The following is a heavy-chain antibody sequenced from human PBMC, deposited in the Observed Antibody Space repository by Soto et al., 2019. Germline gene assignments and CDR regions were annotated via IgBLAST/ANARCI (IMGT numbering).Heavy chain of an antibody. CDR3: AIDQSIGGCSY. V-gene: IGHV4-31*03. D-gene: IGHD1-26*01. CDR2: IYYSEST. Sequence: QVQLQESGPGLVKNSQTLSLTCTVSGGSISSGSYYWSRIRQHPGKGLVWIGYIYYSESTYYNPSLESRVTISGDTSKNQCSLKLSSVTAADTAVYDCAIDQSIGGCSYWGQGTLATVSP. J-gene: IGHJ4*02. CDR1: GGSISSGSYY.